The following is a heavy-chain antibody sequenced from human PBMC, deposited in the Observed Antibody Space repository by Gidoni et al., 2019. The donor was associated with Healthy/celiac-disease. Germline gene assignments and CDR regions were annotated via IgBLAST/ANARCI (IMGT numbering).Heavy chain of an antibody. CDR3: ARAHLDCSGGSCIDY. D-gene: IGHD2-15*01. CDR2: INPSGGST. V-gene: IGHV1-46*01. J-gene: IGHJ4*02. Sequence: QVQLVQSGAEVKKPGASVKVSCKASGYTVTSYYMHWVRQAPGQGLEWMGIINPSGGSTSYAQKFQGRVTMTRDTSTSTVYMELSSLRSEDTAVYYCARAHLDCSGGSCIDYWGQGTLVTVSS. CDR1: GYTVTSYY.